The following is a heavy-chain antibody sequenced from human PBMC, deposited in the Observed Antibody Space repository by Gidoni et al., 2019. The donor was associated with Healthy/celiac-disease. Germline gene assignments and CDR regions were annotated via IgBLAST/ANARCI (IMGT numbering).Heavy chain of an antibody. D-gene: IGHD3-3*01. J-gene: IGHJ6*02. CDR2: INHRRRT. Sequence: QVQLQQWGAGLLTPSETLSLTCAVYGGSFSGYSWSWIRQPPVKGLEWNGEINHRRRTNYNPYLKSRVTISVDTSKNQFSLKLSAVTAADTAVYYCARAQSLYYDLWSGYFYGMDVWGQGTTVTVSS. CDR1: GGSFSGYS. V-gene: IGHV4-34*01. CDR3: ARAQSLYYDLWSGYFYGMDV.